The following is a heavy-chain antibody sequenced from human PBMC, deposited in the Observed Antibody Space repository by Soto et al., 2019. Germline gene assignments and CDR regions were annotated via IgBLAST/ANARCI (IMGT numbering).Heavy chain of an antibody. V-gene: IGHV1-8*02. CDR3: ARDRYYDFWSGYSSPGHWYFDL. CDR1: GYTFTSYG. J-gene: IGHJ2*01. CDR2: ISAYSGNT. Sequence: ASVKVSCKASGYTFTSYGISWVRQAPGQGLEWMGWISAYSGNTGYAQKFQGRVTMTRNTSISTAYMELSSLRSEDTAVYYCARDRYYDFWSGYSSPGHWYFDLWGRGTLVTVSS. D-gene: IGHD3-3*01.